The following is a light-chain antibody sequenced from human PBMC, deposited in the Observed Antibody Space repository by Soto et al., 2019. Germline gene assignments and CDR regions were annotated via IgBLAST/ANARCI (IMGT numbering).Light chain of an antibody. J-gene: IGLJ2*01. V-gene: IGLV3-21*01. CDR3: QVWDSSGDQVGV. Sequence: SYVLTQPPSVSVSPGKTATITCGGNNIGSQSIHWYQQKPGQAPVLVMFYDRVRPSGIPDRSSGSNAGNTATLTISRVEAGDEDDYYCQVWDSSGDQVGVFGGGTKLTV. CDR1: NIGSQS. CDR2: YDR.